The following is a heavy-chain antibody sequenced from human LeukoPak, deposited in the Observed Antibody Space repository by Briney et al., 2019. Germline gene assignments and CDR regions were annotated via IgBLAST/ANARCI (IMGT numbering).Heavy chain of an antibody. CDR2: ISWNSGSI. V-gene: IGHV3-9*01. J-gene: IGHJ4*02. Sequence: GGSLRLSCAASGFTFDDYAMHWVRQAPGKGLEWVSGISWNSGSIGYADSVKGRFTISRDNAKNSLYLQVNSLRAEDTALYYCAKVGSAVAGKKDFDYWGQGTLVTVSS. CDR1: GFTFDDYA. CDR3: AKVGSAVAGKKDFDY. D-gene: IGHD6-19*01.